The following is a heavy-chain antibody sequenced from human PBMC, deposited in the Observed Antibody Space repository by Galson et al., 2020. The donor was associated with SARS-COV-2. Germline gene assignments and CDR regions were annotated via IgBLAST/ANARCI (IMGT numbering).Heavy chain of an antibody. J-gene: IGHJ5*02. D-gene: IGHD3-9*01. CDR2: FDPEDGET. V-gene: IGHV1-24*01. CDR3: AITSPNYVIVTGYYSGGWFAP. CDR1: GYTLTELS. Sequence: ASVKVSCKVSGYTLTELSMHWVRQAPGKGLEGMGGFDPEDGETIHAQKFQGRVTMTEDTATDTAYMELSSLRSEDTAVYYCAITSPNYVIVTGYYSGGWFAPWGQETLVTVS.